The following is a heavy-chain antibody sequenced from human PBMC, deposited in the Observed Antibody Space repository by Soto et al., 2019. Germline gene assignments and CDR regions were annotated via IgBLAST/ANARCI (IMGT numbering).Heavy chain of an antibody. J-gene: IGHJ5*02. CDR3: ARAEARRRDADSGWFDP. CDR1: GGSFSGYY. CDR2: INHSGST. Sequence: SETLSLTCAVYGGSFSGYYWSWIRQPPGKGLEWIGEINHSGSTNYNPSLKSRVTISVDTSKNQFSLKLSSVTAADTAVYYCARAEARRRDADSGWFDPWGQGTLVTVS. V-gene: IGHV4-34*01. D-gene: IGHD6-6*01.